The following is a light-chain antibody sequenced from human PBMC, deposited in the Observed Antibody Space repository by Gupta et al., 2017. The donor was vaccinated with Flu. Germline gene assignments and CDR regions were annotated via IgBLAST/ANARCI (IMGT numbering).Light chain of an antibody. V-gene: IGLV2-14*04. CDR3: SSYTSSSTQV. Sequence: SIPISCTGTSSDVGGYNYVSWYQQHPGKAPKLMIYDVSNRPSGVSNRFSGSKSGNTASLTISGLQAEDEADYYCSSYTSSSTQVFGTGTKVTVL. CDR2: DVS. J-gene: IGLJ1*01. CDR1: SSDVGGYNY.